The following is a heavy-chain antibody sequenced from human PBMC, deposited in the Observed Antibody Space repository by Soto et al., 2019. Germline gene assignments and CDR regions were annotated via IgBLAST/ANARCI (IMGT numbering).Heavy chain of an antibody. Sequence: SETLSLTCTVSGGSISSSSYYWGWIRQPPGKGLEWIGSIYYSGSTYYNPSLKSRVTISVDTSKNQFSLKLSSVTAADTAVYYCARGGKNNWNYYYYGMDVWGQGTMVTVSS. CDR2: IYYSGST. V-gene: IGHV4-39*07. CDR1: GGSISSSSYY. J-gene: IGHJ6*02. D-gene: IGHD1-20*01. CDR3: ARGGKNNWNYYYYGMDV.